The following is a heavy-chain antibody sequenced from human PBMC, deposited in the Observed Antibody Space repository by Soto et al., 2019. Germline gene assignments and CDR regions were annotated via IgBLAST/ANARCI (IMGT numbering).Heavy chain of an antibody. D-gene: IGHD2-21*02. J-gene: IGHJ4*02. CDR3: AKDVISGDGFWLMDH. CDR2: IYGNGAGI. V-gene: IGHV3-23*01. CDR1: GFPFSGYA. Sequence: ESLRLSCAASGFPFSGYAMTWVRQAPGKGLESVSGIYGNGAGIQYADSVRGRFTISRDNSKNTLYLQMNSLRAEDTAVYYCAKDVISGDGFWLMDHWGQGTLVTVSS.